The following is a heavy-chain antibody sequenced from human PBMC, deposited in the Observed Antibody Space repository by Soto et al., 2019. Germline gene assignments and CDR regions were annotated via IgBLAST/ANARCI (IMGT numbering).Heavy chain of an antibody. J-gene: IGHJ4*02. CDR2: SSATGAGT. CDR1: GFTFSSYG. V-gene: IGHV3-23*01. CDR3: AKDRRAGGNYGFYSDF. Sequence: GGSLRLSCAASGFTFSSYGTTWVRQAPGKGLEWVSFSSATGAGTYYADSVKGRFTISRDNSKNTLYLQMTSLRADDTAVYYCAKDRRAGGNYGFYSDFWGQGALVTVSS. D-gene: IGHD1-7*01.